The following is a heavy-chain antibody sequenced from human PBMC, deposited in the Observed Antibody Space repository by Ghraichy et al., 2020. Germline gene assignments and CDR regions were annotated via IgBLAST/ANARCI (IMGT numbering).Heavy chain of an antibody. V-gene: IGHV4-39*01. J-gene: IGHJ3*02. CDR2: IYYSGST. D-gene: IGHD5-24*01. CDR3: AGVGRWLQNPHAFDI. Sequence: ETLSLTCTVSGGSISSSSYYWGWIRQPPGKGLEWIGSIYYSGSTYYNPSLKSRVTISVDTSKNQFSLKLSSVTAADTAVYYCAGVGRWLQNPHAFDIWGQGTMVTVSS. CDR1: GGSISSSSYY.